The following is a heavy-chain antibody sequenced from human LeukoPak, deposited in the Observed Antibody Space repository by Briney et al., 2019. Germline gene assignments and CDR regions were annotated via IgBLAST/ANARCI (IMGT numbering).Heavy chain of an antibody. CDR2: INPNSGGT. V-gene: IGHV1-2*02. J-gene: IGHJ5*02. CDR1: GYTFTVYY. Sequence: ASVKVSFKASGYTFTVYYMHWVRQAPGQGLEWMGWINPNSGGTNYAQKFQGRVTMTRDTSISTAYMELSRLRSDDTAVYYCARDRDTGFDPWGQGTLVTVSS. D-gene: IGHD5-18*01. CDR3: ARDRDTGFDP.